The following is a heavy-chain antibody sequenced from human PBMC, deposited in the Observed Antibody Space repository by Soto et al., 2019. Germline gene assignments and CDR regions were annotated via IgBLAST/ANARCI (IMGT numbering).Heavy chain of an antibody. Sequence: ASVKVSCKASGYTFTGYYMHWVRQAPGQGLEWMGWINPNSGGTNYAQKFQGWVTMTRDTSISTAYMELSRLRSDDTAVYYCARDAWYYDFWSGHFGGSYYFDYWGQGTLVTVSS. CDR1: GYTFTGYY. J-gene: IGHJ4*02. D-gene: IGHD3-3*01. CDR3: ARDAWYYDFWSGHFGGSYYFDY. CDR2: INPNSGGT. V-gene: IGHV1-2*04.